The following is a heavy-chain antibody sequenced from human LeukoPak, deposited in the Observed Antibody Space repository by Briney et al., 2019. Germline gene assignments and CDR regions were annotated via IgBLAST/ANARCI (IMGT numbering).Heavy chain of an antibody. CDR2: IIPIFGTA. CDR3: ARGPDYGGNSL. V-gene: IGHV1-69*13. Sequence: GASVKVSCKASGGTFSSYAIGWVRQAPGQGLEWMGGIIPIFGTANYAQKFQGRVTITADESTSTAYMELSSLRSEDTAVYYCARGPDYGGNSLWGQGTLVTVSS. D-gene: IGHD4-23*01. J-gene: IGHJ4*02. CDR1: GGTFSSYA.